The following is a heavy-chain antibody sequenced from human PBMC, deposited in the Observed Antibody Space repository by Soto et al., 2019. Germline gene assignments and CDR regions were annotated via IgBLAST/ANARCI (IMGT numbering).Heavy chain of an antibody. CDR2: ISYDGSNK. CDR3: ARGTYYYDSSGYYTEGDFDY. V-gene: IGHV3-30*03. CDR1: GFTFSSYG. Sequence: GGSLRLSCAASGFTFSSYGMHWVRQAPGKGLEWVAVISYDGSNKYYADSVKGRFTISRDNSKNTLYLQMNSLRAEDTAVYYCARGTYYYDSSGYYTEGDFDYWGQGTLVTVSS. D-gene: IGHD3-22*01. J-gene: IGHJ4*02.